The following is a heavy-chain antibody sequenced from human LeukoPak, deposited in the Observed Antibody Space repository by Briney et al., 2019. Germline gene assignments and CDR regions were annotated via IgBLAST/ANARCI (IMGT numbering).Heavy chain of an antibody. CDR2: IYTSGST. J-gene: IGHJ5*02. CDR3: ARRGYSSSVSWFDP. V-gene: IGHV4-4*09. D-gene: IGHD6-6*01. CDR1: GGSISSYY. Sequence: SETLSLTCTVSGGSISSYYWSWIRQPPGKGLKWIGYIYTSGSTNYNPSLKSRVTISVDTSKNQFSLKLSSVTAADTAVYYCARRGYSSSVSWFDPWGQGTLVTVSS.